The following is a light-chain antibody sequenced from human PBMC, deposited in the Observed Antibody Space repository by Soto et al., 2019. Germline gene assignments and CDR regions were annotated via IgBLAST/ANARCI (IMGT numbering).Light chain of an antibody. CDR3: QQYTSSPLT. CDR2: GAS. CDR1: QSVSSTH. Sequence: EIVLTQSPGTLSLSPGERATLSCRASQSVSSTHLAWYRQKAGHAPRLLIYGASSRATGITDRFSGSGSGTDFTLTISRLEHEDFAVYYCQQYTSSPLTFGQGTRLEIK. J-gene: IGKJ5*01. V-gene: IGKV3-20*01.